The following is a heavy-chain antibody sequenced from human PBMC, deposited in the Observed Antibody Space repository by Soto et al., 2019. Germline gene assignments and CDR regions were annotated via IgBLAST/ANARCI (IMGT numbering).Heavy chain of an antibody. CDR3: AKDPVKYDYVWGSYRYMWNY. Sequence: PGGSLRLSCAASGFTFSSYSMNWVRQAPGKGLEWVSAISGSGGSTYYADSVKGRFTISRDNSKNTLYLQMNSLRAEDTAVYYCAKDPVKYDYVWGSYRYMWNYWGQGTLVTVSS. J-gene: IGHJ4*02. D-gene: IGHD3-16*02. CDR1: GFTFSSYS. CDR2: ISGSGGST. V-gene: IGHV3-23*01.